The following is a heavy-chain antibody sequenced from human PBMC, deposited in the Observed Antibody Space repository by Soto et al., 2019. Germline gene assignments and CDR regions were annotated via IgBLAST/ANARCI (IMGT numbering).Heavy chain of an antibody. Sequence: ASVKVSCKASGYDFSGRGINWVRQAPGQGLEWMGWISGYHGITDYAQKFQDRATMPTDTSTTTAFMELRSLTSDDTALYYCARGRKYGEIDYWGQGTLVTVSS. V-gene: IGHV1-18*01. CDR2: ISGYHGIT. J-gene: IGHJ4*02. CDR3: ARGRKYGEIDY. D-gene: IGHD2-2*01. CDR1: GYDFSGRG.